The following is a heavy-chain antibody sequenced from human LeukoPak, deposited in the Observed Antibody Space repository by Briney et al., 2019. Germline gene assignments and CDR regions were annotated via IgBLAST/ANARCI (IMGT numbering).Heavy chain of an antibody. J-gene: IGHJ4*02. CDR3: ARGAYDYIWGSHRQYYYFDY. CDR1: GGSFSGYY. Sequence: PSETLSLTCAVYGGSFSGYYWSWIRQPPGKGLEWIGEINHSGSTNYNPSLKSRVTISVDTSKNQFSLKLSSVTAADTAVYYCARGAYDYIWGSHRQYYYFDYWGQGTLVTVSS. CDR2: INHSGST. D-gene: IGHD3-16*02. V-gene: IGHV4-34*01.